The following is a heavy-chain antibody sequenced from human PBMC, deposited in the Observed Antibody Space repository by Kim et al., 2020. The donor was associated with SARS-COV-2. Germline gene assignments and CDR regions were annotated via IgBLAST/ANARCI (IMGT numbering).Heavy chain of an antibody. CDR1: GYTFTSYA. CDR3: ARFGFGISGYYY. Sequence: ASVKVSCKASGYTFTSYAMHWVRQAPGQRLEWMGWINAGNGNTKYSQKFQGRVTITRDTSASTAYMELSSLRSEDTAVYYCARFGFGISGYYYWGQGTLVTVSS. CDR2: INAGNGNT. V-gene: IGHV1-3*01. D-gene: IGHD3-22*01. J-gene: IGHJ4*02.